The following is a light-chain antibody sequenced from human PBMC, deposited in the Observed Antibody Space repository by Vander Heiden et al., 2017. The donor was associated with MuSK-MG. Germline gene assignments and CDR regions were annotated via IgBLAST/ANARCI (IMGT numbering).Light chain of an antibody. CDR1: QSISSW. Sequence: DIQMTQSPSTLSASVGDRVTITCRASQSISSWLAWYQQKPGKAPKLLIYKASSLESGVPSRFSGSGSGTEFTLTISSLQPDDFATYYCQQENSSSSTFGGGTKVEIK. CDR2: KAS. J-gene: IGKJ4*01. CDR3: QQENSSSST. V-gene: IGKV1-5*03.